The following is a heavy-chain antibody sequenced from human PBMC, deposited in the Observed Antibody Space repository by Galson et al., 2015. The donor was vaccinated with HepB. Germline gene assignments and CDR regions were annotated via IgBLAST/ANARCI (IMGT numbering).Heavy chain of an antibody. CDR3: ARSSYYDSCGWHDAFDI. J-gene: IGHJ3*02. Sequence: SVKVSCKASGGTLSSYAISWVRQAPGQGLEWMGGIIPIFNTANYAQKFQGRVTITADKSTNTAYMELRSLRSEDTAVYYCARSSYYDSCGWHDAFDIWGQGTMVTVSS. CDR1: GGTLSSYA. D-gene: IGHD3-22*01. CDR2: IIPIFNTA. V-gene: IGHV1-69*06.